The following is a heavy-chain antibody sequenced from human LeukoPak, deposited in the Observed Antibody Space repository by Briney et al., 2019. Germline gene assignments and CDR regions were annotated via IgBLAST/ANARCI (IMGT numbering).Heavy chain of an antibody. Sequence: PETLSLTCTVSGGSISSYYWSWIRQPPGKGLEWIGYIYYSGSTNYNPSLKSRVTISVDTSKNQFSLKLSSVTAADTAVYYCARQVGTTSWYFDLWGRGTLVTVSS. J-gene: IGHJ2*01. CDR1: GGSISSYY. V-gene: IGHV4-59*01. CDR2: IYYSGST. CDR3: ARQVGTTSWYFDL. D-gene: IGHD1-26*01.